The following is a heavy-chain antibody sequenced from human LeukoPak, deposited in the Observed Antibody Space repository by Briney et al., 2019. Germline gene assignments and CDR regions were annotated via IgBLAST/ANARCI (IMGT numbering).Heavy chain of an antibody. CDR2: VHHSGTT. D-gene: IGHD2-2*01. V-gene: IGHV4-38-2*02. J-gene: IGHJ4*02. CDR1: FPVTNGFH. Sequence: PSETLSLTCSVSFPVTNGFHWVWFRQPPGKGLEFMGYVHHSGTTYYNPSLNSRATISVGASKYQFSLRLTSVTAADTAVYFCAKGVPFAFWGQGRLVTVSS. CDR3: AKGVPFAF.